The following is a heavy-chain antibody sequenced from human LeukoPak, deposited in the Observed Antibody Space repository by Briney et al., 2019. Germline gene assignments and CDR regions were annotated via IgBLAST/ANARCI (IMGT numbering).Heavy chain of an antibody. CDR3: AKEEEKGVVLEHNHDY. V-gene: IGHV3-30*18. CDR1: GFTFSSYG. Sequence: GGSLRLSCAASGFTFSSYGMHWVRQAPGKGLEWVAVISYDGSNKYYADSVKGRFTISRDNSKNTLYLQMNGLRAEDTAVYYCAKEEEKGVVLEHNHDYWGQGTLVTVAS. CDR2: ISYDGSNK. D-gene: IGHD2-15*01. J-gene: IGHJ4*02.